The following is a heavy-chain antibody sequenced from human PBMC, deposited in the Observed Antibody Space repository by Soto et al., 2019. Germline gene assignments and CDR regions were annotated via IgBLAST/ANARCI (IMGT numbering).Heavy chain of an antibody. Sequence: GPEVRNPGASVKVSCKTSGYTFTNFGINWVRQAPGQGLEWMGWINAYNGKTNYAQKLQDRVTMTTETSTNTAYMELRSLRSDDTAVYYCARHSLSGTSRHPFDFWGQGTLVTVSS. J-gene: IGHJ4*02. V-gene: IGHV1-18*01. CDR3: ARHSLSGTSRHPFDF. D-gene: IGHD1-1*01. CDR2: INAYNGKT. CDR1: GYTFTNFG.